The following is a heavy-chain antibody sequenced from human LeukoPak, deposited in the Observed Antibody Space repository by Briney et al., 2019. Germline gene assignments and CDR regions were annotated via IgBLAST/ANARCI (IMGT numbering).Heavy chain of an antibody. CDR3: ATDGWYCSGGSCYIYGMDV. V-gene: IGHV1-24*01. D-gene: IGHD2-15*01. J-gene: IGHJ6*02. CDR1: GYTLTELS. CDR2: FDPEDGET. Sequence: ASVKVSCKVSGYTLTELSMHWVRQAPGKGLEWMGGFDPEDGETIYAQKFQGRVTMTEDTSTDTAYMELSSLRSEDTAVYYCATDGWYCSGGSCYIYGMDVWGQGTTVTVSS.